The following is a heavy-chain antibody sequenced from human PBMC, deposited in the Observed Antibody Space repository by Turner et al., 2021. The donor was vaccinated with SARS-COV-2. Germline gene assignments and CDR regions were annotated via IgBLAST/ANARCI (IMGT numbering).Heavy chain of an antibody. Sequence: QVQLVQSGAEVKKPGASVKVSCKASGYTFTSYGISWVRQAPGQGLEWMGWISFYNGTTNYVQKLQGRVTMTTDTSTSTAYMELRSLRSDDTAVYYCARLRYYGSGSYLALPDYGMDVWGQGTTVTVSS. V-gene: IGHV1-18*01. D-gene: IGHD3-10*01. J-gene: IGHJ6*02. CDR3: ARLRYYGSGSYLALPDYGMDV. CDR2: ISFYNGTT. CDR1: GYTFTSYG.